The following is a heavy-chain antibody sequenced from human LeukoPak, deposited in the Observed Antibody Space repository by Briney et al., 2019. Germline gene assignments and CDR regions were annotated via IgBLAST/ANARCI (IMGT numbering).Heavy chain of an antibody. CDR2: ISSSSSYI. CDR3: AWRGYYDYSGFDY. Sequence: GGSLRLSCAASGFTFSRYTMIWVRQAPGKGLEWVSSISSSSSYIYYADSVRGRFTISRDNSKSSLYLQMKSLRDEDTALYDCAWRGYYDYSGFDYWGQGTLVTVSS. D-gene: IGHD3-22*01. CDR1: GFTFSRYT. J-gene: IGHJ4*02. V-gene: IGHV3-21*03.